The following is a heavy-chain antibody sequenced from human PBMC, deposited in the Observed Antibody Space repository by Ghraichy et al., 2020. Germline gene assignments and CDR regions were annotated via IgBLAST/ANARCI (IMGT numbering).Heavy chain of an antibody. J-gene: IGHJ5*02. D-gene: IGHD6-13*01. CDR3: ARGTLQGIAAANWFDP. CDR1: GDSVSSNSAA. Sequence: SRTLSLTCAISGDSVSSNSAAWNWIRQSPSRGLEWLGRTYYRSKWYNDYAVSVKSRITINPDTSKNQFSLQLNSVTPEDTAVYYCARGTLQGIAAANWFDPWGQGTLVTVSS. CDR2: TYYRSKWYN. V-gene: IGHV6-1*01.